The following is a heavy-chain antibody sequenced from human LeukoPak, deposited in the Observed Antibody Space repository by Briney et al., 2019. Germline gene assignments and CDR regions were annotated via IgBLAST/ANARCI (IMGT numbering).Heavy chain of an antibody. CDR1: GFTFSSYG. V-gene: IGHV3-30*02. CDR3: ARDKIDGDSFFVY. J-gene: IGHJ4*02. CDR2: IRYDGSNK. Sequence: PGGSLRLSCAASGFTFSSYGMHWVRQAPGKGLEWVAFIRYDGSNKYYADSVKGRFTISRDNSKNTLYLQMNSLRAEDTAVYYCARDKIDGDSFFVYWGQGTLVTVSS. D-gene: IGHD4-17*01.